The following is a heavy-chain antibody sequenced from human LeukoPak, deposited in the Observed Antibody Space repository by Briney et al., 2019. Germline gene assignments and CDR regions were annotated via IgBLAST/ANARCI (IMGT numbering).Heavy chain of an antibody. CDR2: LYHSGST. J-gene: IGHJ5*02. V-gene: IGHV4-38-2*01. Sequence: PSETLSLTCAFSGYSSSSGYYWGWIRQPPGKGLEWIGGLYHSGSTYYNPSLKSRVTMSVDTSKNQFSLKLSSVTAADTAVYYCARGYCSSTSCYYPWGQGTLVTVSS. D-gene: IGHD2-2*01. CDR1: GYSSSSGYY. CDR3: ARGYCSSTSCYYP.